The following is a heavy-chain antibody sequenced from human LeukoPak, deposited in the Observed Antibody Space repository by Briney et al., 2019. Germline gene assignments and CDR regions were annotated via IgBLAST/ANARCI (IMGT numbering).Heavy chain of an antibody. CDR1: GFTFSTYW. Sequence: PGGSLRLSCAASGFTFSTYWMSWVRQAPGKGLEWVANIKQDGSEIYYVDSVKGRFTISRDNAKNSLYLQMNSLRAEDTAVYYCARATSYDILTGYSRPYNYYMDVWGKGTTVTVSS. D-gene: IGHD3-9*01. J-gene: IGHJ6*03. V-gene: IGHV3-7*01. CDR2: IKQDGSEI. CDR3: ARATSYDILTGYSRPYNYYMDV.